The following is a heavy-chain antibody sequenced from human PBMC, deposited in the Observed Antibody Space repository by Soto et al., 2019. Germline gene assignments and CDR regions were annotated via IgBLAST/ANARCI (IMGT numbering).Heavy chain of an antibody. CDR3: ARDGGYSSSSAHYYYYGMDV. V-gene: IGHV1-2*02. J-gene: IGHJ6*02. CDR1: GYTFTGYY. Sequence: GASVKVSCKASGYTFTGYYMHWLRQAPGQGLEWMGWINPNSGGTNYAQKFQGRVTMTRDTSISTAYMELSRLRSDDTAVYYCARDGGYSSSSAHYYYYGMDVWGQGTTVTVSS. D-gene: IGHD6-13*01. CDR2: INPNSGGT.